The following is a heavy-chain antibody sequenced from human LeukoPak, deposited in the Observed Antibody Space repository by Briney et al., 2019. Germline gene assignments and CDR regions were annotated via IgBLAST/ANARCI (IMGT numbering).Heavy chain of an antibody. CDR1: GYTFTDYY. CDR2: INPNSGGT. CDR3: ASSIAEVGAFHYSGMDV. Sequence: ASVKVSCKASGYTFTDYYMHWVRQAPGQGLEWMGWINPNSGGTNYAQKFQGRVTMTRDTSISTAYMEPSRLRSDDTAVFYCASSIAEVGAFHYSGMDVWGQGTTVTVSS. J-gene: IGHJ6*02. V-gene: IGHV1-2*02. D-gene: IGHD1-26*01.